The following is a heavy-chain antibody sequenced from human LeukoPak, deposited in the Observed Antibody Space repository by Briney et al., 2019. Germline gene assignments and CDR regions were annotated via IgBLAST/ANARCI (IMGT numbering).Heavy chain of an antibody. CDR2: ISSSGSTI. D-gene: IGHD2-8*02. Sequence: PGGSLRLSCAASGFTFSSYEMNWVRQAPGKGPEWVSYISSSGSTIYYADSVKGRFTISRDNAKNSLYLQMNSLRAEDTAVYYCARLYVLRSYWGQGTLVTVSS. CDR3: ARLYVLRSY. CDR1: GFTFSSYE. V-gene: IGHV3-48*03. J-gene: IGHJ4*02.